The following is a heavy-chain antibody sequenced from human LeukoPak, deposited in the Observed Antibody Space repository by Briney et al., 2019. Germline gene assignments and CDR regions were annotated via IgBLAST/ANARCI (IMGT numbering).Heavy chain of an antibody. CDR3: ARETYGDYAYYFDY. Sequence: GGSLRLSCAASGFTFSSYAMNWVRQTPGKGLEWVAIISNDGSNKYYADSVKGRFTISRDNSKNTLYLQMNSLRAEVTAVYYCARETYGDYAYYFDYWGQGTLVTVSS. D-gene: IGHD4-17*01. J-gene: IGHJ4*02. V-gene: IGHV3-30-3*01. CDR1: GFTFSSYA. CDR2: ISNDGSNK.